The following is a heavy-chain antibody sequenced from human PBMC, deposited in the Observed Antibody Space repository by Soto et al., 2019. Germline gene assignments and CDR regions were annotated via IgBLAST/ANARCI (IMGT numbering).Heavy chain of an antibody. J-gene: IGHJ4*02. V-gene: IGHV3-23*01. D-gene: IGHD1-20*01. CDR3: AKIIDAGGIDY. Sequence: EVQLLESGGGLVQPGGSLRLSCAASGFTFSRYGMSWVRQAPGKGLEWVSSISGNGAGTYYADSVKGRFTVSRDNSKNPLNLKMNSLRAEETAVYYCAKIIDAGGIDYWGQGTLGTVSS. CDR1: GFTFSRYG. CDR2: ISGNGAGT.